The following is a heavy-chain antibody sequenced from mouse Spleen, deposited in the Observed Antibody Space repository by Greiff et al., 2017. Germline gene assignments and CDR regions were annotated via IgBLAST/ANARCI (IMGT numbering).Heavy chain of an antibody. D-gene: IGHD1-1*01. CDR1: GFTFSSYA. V-gene: IGHV5-9*01. CDR3: ARHEDYFAWFAY. CDR2: ISSGGGNT. Sequence: DVMLVESGGGLVKLGGSLKLSCAASGFTFSSYAMSWVRQTPEKRLEWVATISSGGGNTYYPDSVKGRFTISRDNAKNTLYLQMSSLKSEDTAMYYCARHEDYFAWFAYWGQGTLVTVSA. J-gene: IGHJ3*01.